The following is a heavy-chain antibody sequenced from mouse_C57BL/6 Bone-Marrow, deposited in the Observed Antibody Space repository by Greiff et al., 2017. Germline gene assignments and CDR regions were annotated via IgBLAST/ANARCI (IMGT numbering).Heavy chain of an antibody. CDR2: IDPSASYT. J-gene: IGHJ4*01. CDR1: GYTFTSYC. CDR3: ARSNGDGYYAMDY. V-gene: IGHV1-69*01. Sequence: QVQLQQSGAELVMPGASVKLSCKASGYTFTSYCMHWVKQSPGQRLEWIGEIDPSASYTNYNQKFKGKSTLTVDKSSSTAYMQLSSLTSEDSAVYYCARSNGDGYYAMDYWGQGTAVTVTS. D-gene: IGHD4-1*01.